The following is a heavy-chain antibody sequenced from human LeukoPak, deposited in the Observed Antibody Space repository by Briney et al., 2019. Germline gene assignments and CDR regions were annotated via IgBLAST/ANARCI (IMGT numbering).Heavy chain of an antibody. CDR2: IRSKAYGGTT. Sequence: AGGFLRLSCTASGFTFGDYAMSWVRQAPGKGLEWVGIIRSKAYGGTTEYAASVKGRFTISRDDSKSIAYLEMNSLKTEDTGVYYCSRGDYYDSSGEYFFDSWGQGSLVTVSS. CDR3: SRGDYYDSSGEYFFDS. D-gene: IGHD3-22*01. V-gene: IGHV3-49*04. J-gene: IGHJ4*02. CDR1: GFTFGDYA.